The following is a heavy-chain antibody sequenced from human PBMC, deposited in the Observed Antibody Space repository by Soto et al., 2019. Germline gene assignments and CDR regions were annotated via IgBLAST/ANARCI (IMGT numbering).Heavy chain of an antibody. J-gene: IGHJ5*02. CDR2: IYHSGST. CDR1: GGSISSSNW. V-gene: IGHV4-4*02. D-gene: IGHD2-15*01. Sequence: SETLSLTCAVSGGSISSSNWWSWVRQPPGKGLEWIGEIYHSGSTNYNPSLKSRVTISVDKSKNQFSLKLSSVTAADTAVYYCARDGSPLLGENWFAPWGQGPLVT. CDR3: ARDGSPLLGENWFAP.